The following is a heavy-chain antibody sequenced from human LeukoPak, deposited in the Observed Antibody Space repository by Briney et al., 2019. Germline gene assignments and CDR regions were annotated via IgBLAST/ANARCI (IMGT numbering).Heavy chain of an antibody. Sequence: SETLSLTCTVSGGIISSYYWSWIRQPPGKTLEWIGYIYYSGSTNYNPSLRSRATISVDTSRNQFSLKLTSVTAADTAVYYCARGRIAVAGSYYFGYWGQGTLVTVSS. D-gene: IGHD6-19*01. V-gene: IGHV4-59*01. CDR1: GGIISSYY. J-gene: IGHJ4*02. CDR3: ARGRIAVAGSYYFGY. CDR2: IYYSGST.